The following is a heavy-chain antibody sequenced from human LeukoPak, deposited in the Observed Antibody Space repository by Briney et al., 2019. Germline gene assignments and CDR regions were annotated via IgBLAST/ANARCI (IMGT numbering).Heavy chain of an antibody. CDR1: GFTFSSYW. CDR2: IRQDGNEK. CDR3: ATSKLEWLFNFYY. Sequence: GKSLRLSCAASGFTFSSYWMSWVRQAPGKGLEWVANIRQDGNEKYYVDSVKGRFIISRDNAKNSLYLQINSLRAEDTAVYFYATSKLEWLFNFYYWGQGTLVTVSS. D-gene: IGHD3-3*01. V-gene: IGHV3-7*03. J-gene: IGHJ4*02.